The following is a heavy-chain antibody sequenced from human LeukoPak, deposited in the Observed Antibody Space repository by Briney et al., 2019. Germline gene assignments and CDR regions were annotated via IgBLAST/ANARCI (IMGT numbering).Heavy chain of an antibody. Sequence: GGSLRLSCAASGFTFSNAWMSWVRQAPGKGLEWVGRIKSKTDGGTTDYAAPVKGRFTISRDDSKNTLYLQMNSLKTEDTAVYYCATDGAYSGYDPAGYFDYWGQGTLVTVSS. CDR1: GFTFSNAW. D-gene: IGHD5-12*01. CDR2: IKSKTDGGTT. V-gene: IGHV3-15*01. CDR3: ATDGAYSGYDPAGYFDY. J-gene: IGHJ4*02.